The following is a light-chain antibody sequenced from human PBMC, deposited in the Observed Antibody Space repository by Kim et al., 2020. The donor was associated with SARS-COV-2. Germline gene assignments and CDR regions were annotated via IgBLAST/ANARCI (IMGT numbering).Light chain of an antibody. CDR2: GKN. Sequence: SSELTQDPAVSVALGQTVRITCQGDSLRSYYASWYQQKPGQAPVLVIYGKNNRPSGIPDRFSGSSSGNTASLTITGAQGEDEADYYCNSRDSRGKRVFGVGPPLPLL. CDR3: NSRDSRGKRV. V-gene: IGLV3-19*01. J-gene: IGLJ2*01. CDR1: SLRSYY.